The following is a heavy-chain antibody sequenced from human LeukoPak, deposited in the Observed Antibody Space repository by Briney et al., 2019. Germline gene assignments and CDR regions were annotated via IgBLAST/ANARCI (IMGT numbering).Heavy chain of an antibody. V-gene: IGHV4-39*07. CDR1: GGSISSSSYY. CDR3: ARAVGDGDWAAFDI. J-gene: IGHJ3*02. CDR2: IYYSGST. D-gene: IGHD3/OR15-3a*01. Sequence: KTSETLSLTCTVSGGSISSSSYYWGWIRQPPGKGLEWIGSIYYSGSTYYNPSLKSRVTISVDTSKNQFSLKLSSVTAADTAVYYCARAVGDGDWAAFDIWGQGTMVTVSS.